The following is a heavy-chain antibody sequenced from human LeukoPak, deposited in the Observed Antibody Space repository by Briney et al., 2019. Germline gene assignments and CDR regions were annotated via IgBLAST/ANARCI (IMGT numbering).Heavy chain of an antibody. Sequence: GASVKVSCKASGGTFSSYAISWVRQAPGQGLEWMGGIIPIFGTANYAQKFQGRVTITADESTSIAYMELSSLRSEDTAVYYCAREEGFWSGLVPYYYGMDVRGQGTTVTVSS. CDR3: AREEGFWSGLVPYYYGMDV. V-gene: IGHV1-69*13. J-gene: IGHJ6*02. CDR1: GGTFSSYA. CDR2: IIPIFGTA. D-gene: IGHD3-3*01.